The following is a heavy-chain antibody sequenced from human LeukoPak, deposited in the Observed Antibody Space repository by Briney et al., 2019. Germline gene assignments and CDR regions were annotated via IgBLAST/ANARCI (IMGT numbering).Heavy chain of an antibody. CDR2: ISYDGSNK. CDR3: ARHSSGWYYFDY. J-gene: IGHJ4*02. Sequence: GGSLRLSCAASGFTFSSYAMHWVRQAPGKGLERVAVISYDGSNKYYADSVKGRFTISRDNSKNTLYLQMNSLRAEATAVYYWARHSSGWYYFDYGGEGTLVTVSS. V-gene: IGHV3-30-3*01. D-gene: IGHD6-19*01. CDR1: GFTFSSYA.